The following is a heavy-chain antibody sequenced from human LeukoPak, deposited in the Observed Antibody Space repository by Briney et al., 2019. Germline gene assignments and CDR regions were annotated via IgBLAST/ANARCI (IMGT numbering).Heavy chain of an antibody. D-gene: IGHD5-18*01. J-gene: IGHJ6*02. V-gene: IGHV5-51*01. CDR1: GYSFTSYW. Sequence: GESLKISCKGSGYSFTSYWIGWVRQMPGKGLEWMGIIYPGDSDTRYSPSFQGQVTISADKSISTAYLQWSSLKASDTAMYYCARSLRALGGYSYGYHPRDYYYYGMDVWGQGTTVTVSS. CDR3: ARSLRALGGYSYGYHPRDYYYYGMDV. CDR2: IYPGDSDT.